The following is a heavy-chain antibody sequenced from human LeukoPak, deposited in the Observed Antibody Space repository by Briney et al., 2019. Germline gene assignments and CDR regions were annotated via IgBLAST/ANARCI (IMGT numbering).Heavy chain of an antibody. CDR2: INQDETKK. CDR3: AREWADYTSSSLDS. CDR1: GFTFSGSW. V-gene: IGHV3-7*05. D-gene: IGHD6-13*01. J-gene: IGHJ4*02. Sequence: PGGSLRLSCAASGFTFSGSWMSWVRQAPGKGLEWVANINQDETKKYYVDSVKGRFTISRDNAKNSLYLQVDSLRADDSAVYYCAREWADYTSSSLDSWGQGTLVTVSS.